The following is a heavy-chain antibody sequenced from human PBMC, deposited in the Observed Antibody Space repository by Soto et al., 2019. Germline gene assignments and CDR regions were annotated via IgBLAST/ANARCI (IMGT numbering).Heavy chain of an antibody. CDR1: GGSFSGYY. Sequence: SETLSLTCAVYGGSFSGYYWSWIRQPPGKGLEWIGEINHSGSTNYNPSLKSRVTISVDTSKNQFSLKLSSVTAADTAVYYCARTASIAARHPFWWGQGTLVTVSS. J-gene: IGHJ4*02. CDR3: ARTASIAARHPFW. CDR2: INHSGST. V-gene: IGHV4-34*01. D-gene: IGHD6-6*01.